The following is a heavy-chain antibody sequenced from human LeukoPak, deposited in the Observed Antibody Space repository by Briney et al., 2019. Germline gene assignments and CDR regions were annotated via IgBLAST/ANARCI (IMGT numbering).Heavy chain of an antibody. CDR3: ARALPSSSDPFDY. Sequence: SETLSLTCAVYGGSFSGYYWSWIRQPPGKGLEWIGEINHSGSTNYNPSLKSRVTISVDTSKNQFSLKLSSVTAADTAVYYCARALPSSSDPFDYCGQGTLVTVSS. J-gene: IGHJ4*02. V-gene: IGHV4-34*01. D-gene: IGHD6-6*01. CDR1: GGSFSGYY. CDR2: INHSGST.